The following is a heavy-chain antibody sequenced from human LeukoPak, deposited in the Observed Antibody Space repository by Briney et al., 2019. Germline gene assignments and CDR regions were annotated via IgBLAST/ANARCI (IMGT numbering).Heavy chain of an antibody. CDR1: GFTFSDYR. Sequence: PGESLRLSCAASGFTFSDYRMNWVRQAPGKGLEWVSSIDGTSTNIYYADSVKGRFTISRDNAKNSVYLQMNSLRAEDTAVYYCARDDPSMIAALHYWGQGTLVTVSS. V-gene: IGHV3-21*01. CDR2: IDGTSTNI. D-gene: IGHD6-6*01. J-gene: IGHJ4*02. CDR3: ARDDPSMIAALHY.